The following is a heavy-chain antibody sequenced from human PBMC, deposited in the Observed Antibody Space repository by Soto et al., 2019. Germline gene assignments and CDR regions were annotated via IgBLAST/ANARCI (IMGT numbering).Heavy chain of an antibody. Sequence: EVQLVEGGGFLVQAGGSMILSCAAAGSTFSNYSMNWVRQAPGKGQEWVSYISSRSYTIYYVDSVKGRFIISRDHAKNSLYLQMNILRDEDTAVYYCARGGSSSDNGMDVWGQGTPVTVSS. CDR3: ARGGSSSDNGMDV. V-gene: IGHV3-48*02. J-gene: IGHJ6*02. D-gene: IGHD6-6*01. CDR1: GSTFSNYS. CDR2: ISSRSYTI.